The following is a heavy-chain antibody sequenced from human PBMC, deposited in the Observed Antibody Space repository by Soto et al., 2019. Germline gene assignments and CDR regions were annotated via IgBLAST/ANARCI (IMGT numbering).Heavy chain of an antibody. CDR1: GFTFSSYS. D-gene: IGHD5-12*01. V-gene: IGHV3-48*01. J-gene: IGHJ4*02. CDR2: ISSSSSTI. CDR3: ARGYEYRSDYASFDY. Sequence: GGSLRLSCAASGFTFSSYSMNWVRQAPGKGLEWVSYISSSSSTIYYADSVKGRFTISRDNAKNSLYLQMNSLRAEDTAVYYCARGYEYRSDYASFDYWGQGTLVTAPQ.